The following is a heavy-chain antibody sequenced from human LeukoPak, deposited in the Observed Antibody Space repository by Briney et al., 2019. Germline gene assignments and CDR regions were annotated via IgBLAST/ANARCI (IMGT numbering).Heavy chain of an antibody. V-gene: IGHV3-23*01. Sequence: GGSLRLSCAASGFTFSSYAMSWVRQAPGKGLEWVSAISGSGGSTYYADSVKGRFTISRDNSKNTLYLQMNSLRAEDTAVYYCAKDEDIVVVPAAPSFDYWGQGTLVTVSS. D-gene: IGHD2-2*01. CDR3: AKDEDIVVVPAAPSFDY. J-gene: IGHJ4*02. CDR2: ISGSGGST. CDR1: GFTFSSYA.